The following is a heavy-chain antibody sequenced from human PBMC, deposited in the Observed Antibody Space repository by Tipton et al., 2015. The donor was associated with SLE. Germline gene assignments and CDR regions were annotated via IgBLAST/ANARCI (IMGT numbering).Heavy chain of an antibody. V-gene: IGHV4-61*09. CDR3: ARYVGLGSGDYDDTVDI. J-gene: IGHJ3*02. CDR1: GGSISSSDYY. Sequence: TLSLTCTISGGSISSSDYYWSWIRQPPGKGLEWIVYIYTRGSTDYNHSLKSRVSISVDTSKNQFSLNLNSVTAADTAVYYCARYVGLGSGDYDDTVDIWGQGTMVIVSS. CDR2: IYTRGST. D-gene: IGHD5-12*01.